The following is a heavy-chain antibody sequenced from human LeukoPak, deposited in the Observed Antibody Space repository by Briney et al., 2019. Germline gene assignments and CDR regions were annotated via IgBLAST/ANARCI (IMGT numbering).Heavy chain of an antibody. CDR3: AKEVVATGRWFDP. CDR2: ISTGGGST. Sequence: GGSLRLSCAASGFTFSSYSMSWVRQAPGKGLEWVSGISTGGGSTYYADSVKGRFTISRDNSKNTLYLQMNSLRAEDTAVYYCAKEVVATGRWFDPWGQGTLVTVSS. D-gene: IGHD2-15*01. V-gene: IGHV3-23*01. J-gene: IGHJ5*02. CDR1: GFTFSSYS.